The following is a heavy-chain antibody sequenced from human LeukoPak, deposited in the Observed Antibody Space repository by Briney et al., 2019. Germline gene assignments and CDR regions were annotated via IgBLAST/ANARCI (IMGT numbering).Heavy chain of an antibody. D-gene: IGHD3-22*01. CDR1: GYTFTGYY. V-gene: IGHV1-2*02. CDR3: ARGWAYYYDSSGYAN. CDR2: INPNSGGT. Sequence: AASVKVSCKASGYTFTGYYMHWVRQAPGQGLEWMGWINPNSGGTNYAQKFQGRVTMTRDTSISTAYMELSRLRSDDTAVYYCARGWAYYYDSSGYANWGQGTLVTVSS. J-gene: IGHJ4*02.